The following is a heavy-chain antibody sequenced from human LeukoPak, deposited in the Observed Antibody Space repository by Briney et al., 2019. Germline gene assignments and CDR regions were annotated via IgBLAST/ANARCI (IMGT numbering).Heavy chain of an antibody. CDR3: ARDVYNMGDY. CDR2: IYRGGSM. V-gene: IGHV3-53*01. J-gene: IGHJ4*02. D-gene: IGHD1-1*01. CDR1: GFIVSTNY. Sequence: GGSLRLSCAASGFIVSTNYMSWVRQAPGKGLEWVSVIYRGGSMYYADSVKGRFTISRDNAKNSLYLQMNSLRAEDTAVYYCARDVYNMGDYWGQGTLVTVSS.